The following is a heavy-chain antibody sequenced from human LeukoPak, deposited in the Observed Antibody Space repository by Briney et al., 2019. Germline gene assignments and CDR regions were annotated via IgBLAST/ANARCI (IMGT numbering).Heavy chain of an antibody. D-gene: IGHD3-22*01. J-gene: IGHJ4*02. CDR1: GFTFSKSA. CDR2: FTRNDETT. Sequence: PGGSLRLSCAASGFTFSKSAMSWVRQAPGKGLEWVSGFTRNDETTSYADSVKGRFTISRDNSRDTLYLQMNSLTAEDTAVYYCAKVKVVGYSTFDYWGQGTLVTVSP. V-gene: IGHV3-23*01. CDR3: AKVKVVGYSTFDY.